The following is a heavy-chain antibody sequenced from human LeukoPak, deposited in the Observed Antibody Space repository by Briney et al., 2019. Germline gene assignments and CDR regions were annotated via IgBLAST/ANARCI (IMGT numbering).Heavy chain of an antibody. D-gene: IGHD6-19*01. CDR2: IYYSGST. CDR3: ARGSNSSGWYGEIYYYGMDV. CDR1: GGSISSYY. Sequence: SETLSLTCTVSGGSISSYYWSWIRQPPGKGLEWIGYIYYSGSTNYNPSLKSRVTISVDTSKSQFSLKLSSVTAADTAVYYCARGSNSSGWYGEIYYYGMDVWGQGTTVTVSS. J-gene: IGHJ6*02. V-gene: IGHV4-59*01.